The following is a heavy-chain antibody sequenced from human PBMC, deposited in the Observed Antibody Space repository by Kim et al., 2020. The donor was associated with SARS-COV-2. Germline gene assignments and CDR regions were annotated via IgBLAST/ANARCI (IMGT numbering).Heavy chain of an antibody. CDR3: ARGVEAAAGTSNWFDP. CDR1: GYTFTSYA. V-gene: IGHV7-4-1*02. D-gene: IGHD6-13*01. CDR2: INTNTGNP. J-gene: IGHJ5*02. Sequence: ASVKVSCKASGYTFTSYAMNWVRQAPGQGLEWMGWINTNTGNPTYAQGFTGRFVFSLDTSVSTAYLQISSLKAEDTAVYYCARGVEAAAGTSNWFDPWGQGTLVTVSS.